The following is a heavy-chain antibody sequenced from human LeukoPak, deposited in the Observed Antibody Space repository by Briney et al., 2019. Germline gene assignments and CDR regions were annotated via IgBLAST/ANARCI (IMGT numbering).Heavy chain of an antibody. D-gene: IGHD6-6*01. CDR1: GFTFSSYA. J-gene: IGHJ6*02. V-gene: IGHV3-23*01. CDR3: AKDLYTGSWYYGMDV. CDR2: ISGSGGNT. Sequence: PGGSLRLSCAASGFTFSSYAMSWVRQAPGKGLEWVSAISGSGGNTYYADSVEGRFTISRDNSKNTLYLQMNSLRAEDTAVYYCAKDLYTGSWYYGMDVWGQGTTVTVSS.